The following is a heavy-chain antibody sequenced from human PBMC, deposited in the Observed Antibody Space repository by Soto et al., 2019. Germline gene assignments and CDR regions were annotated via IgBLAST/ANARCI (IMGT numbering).Heavy chain of an antibody. Sequence: GESLKISCKGSGYSFTSYWISWVRQMPGKGLEWMGRIDPSDSYTNYSPSFQGHVTISADKSISTAYLQWSSPKASDTAMYYCARSPKTYYYGSGSSFDYWGQGTLVTVSS. CDR1: GYSFTSYW. D-gene: IGHD3-10*01. CDR2: IDPSDSYT. V-gene: IGHV5-10-1*01. CDR3: ARSPKTYYYGSGSSFDY. J-gene: IGHJ4*02.